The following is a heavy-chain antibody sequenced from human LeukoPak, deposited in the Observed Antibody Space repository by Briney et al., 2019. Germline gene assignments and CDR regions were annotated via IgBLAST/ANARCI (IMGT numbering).Heavy chain of an antibody. Sequence: GGSLRLSCAASGFSFPTHSFHWVRQPPGKGLEWVAYIGSSSSTIYQAKSMKGRISISRDNAKNSLFLQMSSLRVEDTAVYYCARERETFGIIDSWGQGTLVAVSS. V-gene: IGHV3-48*04. CDR1: GFSFPTHS. CDR2: IGSSSSTI. CDR3: ARERETFGIIDS. J-gene: IGHJ4*02. D-gene: IGHD1-14*01.